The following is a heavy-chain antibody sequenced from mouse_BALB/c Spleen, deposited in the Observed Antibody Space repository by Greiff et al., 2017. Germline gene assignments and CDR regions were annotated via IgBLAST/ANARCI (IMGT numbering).Heavy chain of an antibody. D-gene: IGHD2-4*01. J-gene: IGHJ4*01. CDR1: GYTFTSYV. CDR2: INPYNDGT. V-gene: IGHV1-14*01. CDR3: ARNYDYDDYYAMDD. Sequence: VQLQQSGPELVKPGASVKMSCKASGYTFTSYVMHWVKQKPGQGLEWIGYINPYNDGTKYNEKFKGKVTLTSDKSSSTAYMELSSLTSEDTAVYYCARNYDYDDYYAMDDGGQGTSVTVSS.